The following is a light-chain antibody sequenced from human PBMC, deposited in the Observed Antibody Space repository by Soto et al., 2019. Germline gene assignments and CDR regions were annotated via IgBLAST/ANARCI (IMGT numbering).Light chain of an antibody. Sequence: DILMTKSTSTLSASVGARVTITCRASQSISSWLAWYQQKPGKAPKLLIYKASSLESGVPSRFSGSGSGTEFTLTISSLQPDDFATYYCQQYNSYSWTFGQGTNVDIK. J-gene: IGKJ1*01. CDR2: KAS. V-gene: IGKV1-5*03. CDR3: QQYNSYSWT. CDR1: QSISSW.